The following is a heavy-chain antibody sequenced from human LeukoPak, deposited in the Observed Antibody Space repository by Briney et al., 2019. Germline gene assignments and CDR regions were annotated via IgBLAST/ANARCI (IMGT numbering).Heavy chain of an antibody. V-gene: IGHV3-43*01. Sequence: GGSLRLSCAASGFTFADYTMHWVRQAPGKGLEWVSPISWDSGSTYYADSMKGRFTISRDNSKNSLYLQMNSLRTEDTALYYCARSHSGSYSHFDNWGQGTLVTVSS. J-gene: IGHJ4*02. CDR1: GFTFADYT. CDR3: ARSHSGSYSHFDN. D-gene: IGHD1-26*01. CDR2: ISWDSGST.